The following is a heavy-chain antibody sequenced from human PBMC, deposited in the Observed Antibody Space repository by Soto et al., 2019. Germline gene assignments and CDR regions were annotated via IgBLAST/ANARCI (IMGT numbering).Heavy chain of an antibody. CDR2: IKQDGSEK. CDR1: GFTFSSYW. CDR3: ARVGGYSSGWYHGY. J-gene: IGHJ4*02. Sequence: PGGSLRLSCAASGFTFSSYWMSWVRQAPGKGLEWVANIKQDGSEKYYVDSVKGRFTISRDNAKNSLYLQMNSLRAEDTAVYYCARVGGYSSGWYHGYGGQGTLVTVPS. V-gene: IGHV3-7*01. D-gene: IGHD6-19*01.